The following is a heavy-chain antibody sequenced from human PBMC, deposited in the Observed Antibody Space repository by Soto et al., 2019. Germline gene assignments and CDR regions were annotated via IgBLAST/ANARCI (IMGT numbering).Heavy chain of an antibody. CDR3: AKDRQGYSSTSPSALRYYYYGMDV. J-gene: IGHJ6*02. D-gene: IGHD6-13*01. Sequence: GGSLRLSCAASGFTFSSYGMHWVRQAPGKGLEWVAVISYDGSNKYYADSVKGRFTISRDNSKNTLYLQMNSLRAEGTAVYYCAKDRQGYSSTSPSALRYYYYGMDVWGQGTTVTVSS. V-gene: IGHV3-30*18. CDR1: GFTFSSYG. CDR2: ISYDGSNK.